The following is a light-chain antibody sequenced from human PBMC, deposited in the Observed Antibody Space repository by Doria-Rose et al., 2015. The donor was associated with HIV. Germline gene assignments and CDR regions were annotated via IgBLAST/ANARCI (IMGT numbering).Light chain of an antibody. Sequence: EIVMTQSPGTLSLSPGERATLSCRASQRFSSTYLAWYQQKPGQAPSLLIHDGSTRATGIPDRFSASGSGTDFTLTINRLEPEDFALYYCHQYGTSWTFGQGTKVEI. CDR1: QRFSSTY. V-gene: IGKV3-20*01. CDR3: HQYGTSWT. CDR2: DGS. J-gene: IGKJ1*01.